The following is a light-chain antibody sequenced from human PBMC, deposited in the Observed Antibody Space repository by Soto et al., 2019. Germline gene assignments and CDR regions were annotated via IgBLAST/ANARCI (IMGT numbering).Light chain of an antibody. J-gene: IGKJ3*01. Sequence: EIVLTQSPGTLSLSPGERATLSCRSSQSVSSSYLAWYQQKPGQAPRLLIYGASSRTTGIPDRCSGSGSGTDFTLTISRLEPEDFAVYYCQQYGSPITFGPGTKVDIK. CDR3: QQYGSPIT. CDR2: GAS. CDR1: QSVSSSY. V-gene: IGKV3-20*01.